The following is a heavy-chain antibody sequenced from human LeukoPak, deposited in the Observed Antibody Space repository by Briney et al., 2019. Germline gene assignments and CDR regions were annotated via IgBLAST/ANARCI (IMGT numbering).Heavy chain of an antibody. CDR2: IKQDGSGK. D-gene: IGHD5-18*01. J-gene: IGHJ4*02. CDR3: ATRRRGYSYGFDY. V-gene: IGHV3-7*01. CDR1: GFTFSDYW. Sequence: GGPLRLSCAASGFTFSDYWMSWVRQAPGKGLEWVANIKQDGSGKYYVDSVKGRFTISRDNAENSLYLQMNSLRPEDTAVYYCATRRRGYSYGFDYWGQGTLVSVSS.